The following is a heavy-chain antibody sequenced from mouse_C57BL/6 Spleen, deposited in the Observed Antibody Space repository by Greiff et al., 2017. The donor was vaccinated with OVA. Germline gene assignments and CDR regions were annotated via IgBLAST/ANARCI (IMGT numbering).Heavy chain of an antibody. CDR1: GFTFSSYA. D-gene: IGHD1-1*01. CDR2: ISDGGSYT. V-gene: IGHV5-4*01. J-gene: IGHJ4*01. Sequence: DVQLVESGGGLVKPGGSLKLSCAASGFTFSSYAMSWVRQTPEKRLEWVATISDGGSYTYYPDNVKGRFTISRDNAKNNLYLQMSHLKSEDTAMYYCARAYGSRYYAMDYWGQGTSVTVSS. CDR3: ARAYGSRYYAMDY.